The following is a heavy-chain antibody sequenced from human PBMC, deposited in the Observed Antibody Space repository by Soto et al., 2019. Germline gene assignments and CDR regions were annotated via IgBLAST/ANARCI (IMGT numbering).Heavy chain of an antibody. CDR2: VYYSGST. CDR1: GGSIRSSSSY. Sequence: SETLSLTCTVSGGSIRSSSSYWGWSRQPPGKGLEWIATVYYSGSTYYNPSLKSRVMISVDTSTNQFSLWLNSVTAADTAAYYCARHLDYYDSSSYFDFWGQGTLVTVSS. J-gene: IGHJ4*02. D-gene: IGHD3-22*01. CDR3: ARHLDYYDSSSYFDF. V-gene: IGHV4-39*01.